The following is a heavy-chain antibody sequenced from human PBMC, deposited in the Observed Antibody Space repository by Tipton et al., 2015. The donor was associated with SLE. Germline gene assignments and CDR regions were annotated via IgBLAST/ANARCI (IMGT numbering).Heavy chain of an antibody. CDR3: ARDVMGRTTTDRGTYQYYYYMDF. CDR2: VDTSGSV. CDR1: GGSISTYY. V-gene: IGHV4-4*07. Sequence: LRLSCTVSGGSISTYYWNWIRQPAGKGLELIGRVDTSGSVKFNPTLKSRVTMSLDTSKNQVSLKLTSVTAADTAVYYCARDVMGRTTTDRGTYQYYYYMDFWGKGTTVTVSS. J-gene: IGHJ6*03. D-gene: IGHD3-10*01.